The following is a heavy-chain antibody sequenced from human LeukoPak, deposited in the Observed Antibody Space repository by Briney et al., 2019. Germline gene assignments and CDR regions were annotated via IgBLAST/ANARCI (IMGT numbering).Heavy chain of an antibody. Sequence: SETLSLTCTVSGDSISSYYWSWIRQPPGKGLEWMGYTNYSGNTNYNPSLKSRVTISVDTSKNQFSLRLTSVTAADTAVYYCAREGRQDYVSFDCWGQGTLVTVSS. V-gene: IGHV4-59*01. J-gene: IGHJ4*02. CDR2: TNYSGNT. CDR3: AREGRQDYVSFDC. CDR1: GDSISSYY. D-gene: IGHD4-17*01.